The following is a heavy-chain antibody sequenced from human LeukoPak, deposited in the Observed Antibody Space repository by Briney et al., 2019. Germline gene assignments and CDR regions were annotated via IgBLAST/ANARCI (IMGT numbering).Heavy chain of an antibody. CDR2: IIPIFGTA. CDR3: ARDGNWNYGGYYYYGMDV. CDR1: GGTFSSYA. D-gene: IGHD1-7*01. Sequence: SVKVSCKASGGTFSSYAISWVRQAPGQGLEWMGGIIPIFGTANYAQKFQGRVTITADESTSTAYMALSSLRSEDPAVYYCARDGNWNYGGYYYYGMDVWGQGTTVTVSS. J-gene: IGHJ6*02. V-gene: IGHV1-69*13.